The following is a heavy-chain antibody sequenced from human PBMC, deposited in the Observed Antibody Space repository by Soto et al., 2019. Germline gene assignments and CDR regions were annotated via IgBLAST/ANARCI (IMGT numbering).Heavy chain of an antibody. CDR1: GFTLSNYA. CDR3: AKDKGVFNWATSYFDY. J-gene: IGHJ4*02. D-gene: IGHD1-1*01. CDR2: TSYDGNNE. V-gene: IGHV3-30*18. Sequence: GGSLRLSCAASGFTLSNYAMHWVRQAPGKGLEWVALTSYDGNNEYYTDSVKGRFTISRDNSKNTLFLQMNSPRPEDTAVYYCAKDKGVFNWATSYFDYWGQGALVTVSS.